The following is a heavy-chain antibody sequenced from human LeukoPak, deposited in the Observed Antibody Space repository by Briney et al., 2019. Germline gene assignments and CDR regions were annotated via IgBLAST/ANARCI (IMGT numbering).Heavy chain of an antibody. CDR2: INQDGSEK. V-gene: IGHV3-7*01. J-gene: IGHJ4*02. D-gene: IGHD1-7*01. Sequence: LECVSNINQDGSEKYYVDSVKGRFTISRDNAKNSLYLQMNSLRAEDTAVYYCARGTTIYDYWGQGTLVTVSS. CDR3: ARGTTIYDY.